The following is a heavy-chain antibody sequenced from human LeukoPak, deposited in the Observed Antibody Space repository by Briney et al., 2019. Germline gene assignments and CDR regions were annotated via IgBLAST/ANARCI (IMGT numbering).Heavy chain of an antibody. Sequence: GGSLRLSCAASGFTFSSYGMHWVRQAPGKGLEWVAVIWYGGSNKYYADSVKGRFTISRDNSKNTLYLQMNSLRAEDTAVYYCAKSAPIAAALAGDYYYYMDVWGKGTTVTVSS. CDR1: GFTFSSYG. D-gene: IGHD6-13*01. J-gene: IGHJ6*03. V-gene: IGHV3-30*02. CDR2: IWYGGSNK. CDR3: AKSAPIAAALAGDYYYYMDV.